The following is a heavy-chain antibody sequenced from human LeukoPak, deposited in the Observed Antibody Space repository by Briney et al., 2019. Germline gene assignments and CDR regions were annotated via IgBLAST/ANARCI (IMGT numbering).Heavy chain of an antibody. CDR1: GYTFTSYY. CDR2: INPTGGST. D-gene: IGHD6-19*01. J-gene: IGHJ4*02. CDR3: ARAAAVAGTVVDY. V-gene: IGHV1-46*01. Sequence: RASVKVSCKASGYTFTSYYMHWVRQAPGQGLEWMGLINPTGGSTGYAQKFQGRVTMTRDMSTSTDYMELSSLRSEDTAIYYCARAAAVAGTVVDYWGQGTLVTVSS.